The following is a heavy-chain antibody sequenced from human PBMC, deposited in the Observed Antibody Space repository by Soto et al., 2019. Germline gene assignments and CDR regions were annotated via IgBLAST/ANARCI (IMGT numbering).Heavy chain of an antibody. CDR1: GDSVTSVSDY. CDR3: ARGVGFGYYYYHMDL. CDR2: IYYSGSA. J-gene: IGHJ6*02. V-gene: IGHV4-61*01. D-gene: IGHD3-10*01. Sequence: SSETLSLSCTVSGDSVTSVSDYWSWIRQPPGKGLEWIGYIYYSGSADYNPSLGSRVTISIDTSKNQFSLKLTSVTAADTAVHYCARGVGFGYYYYHMDLWGQGTTVTVPS.